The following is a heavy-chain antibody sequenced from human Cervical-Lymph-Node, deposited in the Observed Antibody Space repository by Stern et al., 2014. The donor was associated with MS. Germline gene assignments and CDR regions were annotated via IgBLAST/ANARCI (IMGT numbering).Heavy chain of an antibody. V-gene: IGHV3-33*01. D-gene: IGHD1-7*01. CDR2: IWYDGNKK. Sequence: MQLVESEGGVVQPGRSLRLSCAASGFTFSNYGMHWVRQAPGKGLEWLAVIWYDGNKKYYADSVKGRFTISRDNSKNTLFLQMSSLTAEDTALYYCARGNWNYEGMGYWGQGTLVTVSS. CDR1: GFTFSNYG. J-gene: IGHJ4*02. CDR3: ARGNWNYEGMGY.